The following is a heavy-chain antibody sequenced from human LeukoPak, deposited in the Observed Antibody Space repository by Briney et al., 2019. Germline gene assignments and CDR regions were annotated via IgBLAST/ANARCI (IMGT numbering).Heavy chain of an antibody. CDR2: IYYSGST. Sequence: PSETLSLTCTVSGGSISSYYWSWIRQPPGKGLEWIGYIYYSGSTNYNPSLKSRVTISVDTSKNQFSLKLSSVTAADTAVYYCASGGYIVVVPAAPYYFDYWGQGTLVTVSS. D-gene: IGHD2-2*01. CDR3: ASGGYIVVVPAAPYYFDY. CDR1: GGSISSYY. J-gene: IGHJ4*02. V-gene: IGHV4-59*08.